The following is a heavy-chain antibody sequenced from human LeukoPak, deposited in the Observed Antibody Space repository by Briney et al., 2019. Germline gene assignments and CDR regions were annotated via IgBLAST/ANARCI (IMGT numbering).Heavy chain of an antibody. D-gene: IGHD1-26*01. CDR3: ARDPYSGTYGDTYYYYMDV. CDR1: GFSFSSYN. Sequence: PGGSLRLSCAASGFSFSSYNMNWVRQTPGKGLEWVSSITSSSTYTFYADSVKGRFTTSRDNARNSLYLQMNSLRAEDTAVYYCARDPYSGTYGDTYYYYMDVWGKGTTVTTSS. CDR2: ITSSSTYT. V-gene: IGHV3-21*01. J-gene: IGHJ6*03.